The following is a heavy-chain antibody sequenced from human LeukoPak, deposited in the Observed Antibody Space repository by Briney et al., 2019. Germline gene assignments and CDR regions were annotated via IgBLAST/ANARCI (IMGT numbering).Heavy chain of an antibody. D-gene: IGHD2-2*01. Sequence: GGSLRLSCAASGFTFSSYAMSWVRQAPGKGLEWVSAISGSGGSTYYADSVKGRFTISRDNAKNSLYLQMNSLRAEDTAVYYCARVLVVPAAHFDYWGQGTLVTVSS. CDR3: ARVLVVPAAHFDY. V-gene: IGHV3-23*01. J-gene: IGHJ4*02. CDR2: ISGSGGST. CDR1: GFTFSSYA.